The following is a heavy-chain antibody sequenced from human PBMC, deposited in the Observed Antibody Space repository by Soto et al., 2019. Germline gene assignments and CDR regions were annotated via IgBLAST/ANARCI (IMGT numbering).Heavy chain of an antibody. Sequence: SETLSLTCAVYGGSFSGYYWNWIRQPPGKGLEWIGEINHSGSTNYNPSLKSRVTISVDTSKNQFSLNLSSVTAADTAVYYCARGPYCSGGTCYRGMDVWGQGTTVTVSS. J-gene: IGHJ6*02. CDR1: GGSFSGYY. D-gene: IGHD2-15*01. CDR2: INHSGST. CDR3: ARGPYCSGGTCYRGMDV. V-gene: IGHV4-34*01.